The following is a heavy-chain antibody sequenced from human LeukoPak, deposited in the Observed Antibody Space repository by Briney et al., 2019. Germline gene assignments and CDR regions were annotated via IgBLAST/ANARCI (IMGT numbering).Heavy chain of an antibody. CDR3: ARRFGELLNFMDV. J-gene: IGHJ6*03. Sequence: PGGSLRLSCAASGFTFSGYAMHWIRQAPGKGLEYLSAISGNGRTTYYASSVKGRFTISRDDSMNTLYLRMGSLRAEDMAVYYCARRFGELLNFMDVWGKGTTVTVSS. CDR2: ISGNGRTT. D-gene: IGHD3-10*01. CDR1: GFTFSGYA. V-gene: IGHV3-64*01.